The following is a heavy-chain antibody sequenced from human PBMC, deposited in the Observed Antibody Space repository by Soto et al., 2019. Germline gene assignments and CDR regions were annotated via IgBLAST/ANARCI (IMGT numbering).Heavy chain of an antibody. CDR3: ARVLGCSGGSCYFYYYYYYGMDV. J-gene: IGHJ6*02. D-gene: IGHD2-15*01. V-gene: IGHV1-69*13. CDR2: IIPIFGTA. Sequence: SVKVSCKTSGGTFSSYAISWVRQAPGQGLEWMGGIIPIFGTANYAQKFQGRVTITADESTSTAYMELSSLRSEDTAVYYCARVLGCSGGSCYFYYYYYYGMDVWGQGTTVTVS. CDR1: GGTFSSYA.